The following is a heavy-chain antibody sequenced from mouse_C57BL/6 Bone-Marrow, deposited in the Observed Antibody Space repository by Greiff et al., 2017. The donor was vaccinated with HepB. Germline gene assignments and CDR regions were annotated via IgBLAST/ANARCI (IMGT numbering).Heavy chain of an antibody. J-gene: IGHJ3*01. D-gene: IGHD4-1*01. Sequence: QVQLQQSGPELVKPGASVKISCKASGYAFSSSWMNWVKQRPGKGLEWIGRIYPGDGDTNYNGKFKGKATLTADKSSSTAYMQLSSLTSEDSAVYFCATNWDVLFAYWGQGTLVTVS. V-gene: IGHV1-82*01. CDR3: ATNWDVLFAY. CDR1: GYAFSSSW. CDR2: IYPGDGDT.